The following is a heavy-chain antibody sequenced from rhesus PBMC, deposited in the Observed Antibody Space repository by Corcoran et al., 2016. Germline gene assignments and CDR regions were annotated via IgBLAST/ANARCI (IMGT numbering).Heavy chain of an antibody. CDR1: GGSISSNY. CDR3: AREIGVLVVVAIDF. Sequence: QLQLQESGPGLVKPSETLSLTCAVSGGSISSNYWSWIRQPPGKGLEWIGRILGSGGITDYNPSLKSRVTSSTDTSKNQFSLKLSSVTAADTAVYYCAREIGVLVVVAIDFWGQGLRVTVSS. V-gene: IGHV4-173*01. J-gene: IGHJ3*01. D-gene: IGHD2-21*01. CDR2: ILGSGGIT.